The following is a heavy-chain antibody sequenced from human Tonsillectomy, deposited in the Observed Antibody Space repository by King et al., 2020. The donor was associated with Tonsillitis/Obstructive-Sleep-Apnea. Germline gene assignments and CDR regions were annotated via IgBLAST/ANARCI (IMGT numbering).Heavy chain of an antibody. CDR1: GGSISSSNW. CDR3: ARDGGYYSGSGSYYNWFDP. D-gene: IGHD3-10*01. Sequence: LQLQESGPGLVQPSGTLSLTCAVSGGSISSSNWWNWVRQPPGKGLEWIGEIHHSGSTNYNPSLKSRVTMSVDNSKNEFSLKLSSVTAADTAVYYCARDGGYYSGSGSYYNWFDPWGQGTLVTVSS. V-gene: IGHV4-4*02. J-gene: IGHJ5*02. CDR2: IHHSGST.